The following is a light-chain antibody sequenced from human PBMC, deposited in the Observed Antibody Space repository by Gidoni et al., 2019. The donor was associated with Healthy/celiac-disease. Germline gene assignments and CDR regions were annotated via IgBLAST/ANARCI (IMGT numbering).Light chain of an antibody. CDR1: QSVSSN. V-gene: IGKV3-15*01. CDR3: QQYNNWPLT. Sequence: VMTQSPATLSVSPGERATLSCRASQSVSSNLAWYQQKPGQAPRLLIYGASTRATGIPARFSGSGSGTEFTLTISSLQSEDFAVYYCQQYNNWPLTFGGGTKVEIK. J-gene: IGKJ4*01. CDR2: GAS.